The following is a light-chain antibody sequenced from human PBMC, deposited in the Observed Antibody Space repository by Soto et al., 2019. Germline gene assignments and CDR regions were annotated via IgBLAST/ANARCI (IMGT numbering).Light chain of an antibody. J-gene: IGKJ5*01. V-gene: IGKV3-11*01. Sequence: EIVLTQSPGTLSLSPGERATLSCRASQSVSSSYLAWYQQKPGQAPRLLLYDASNRATGIPARFSGSGSGTDFSLTISSLEPEDFAVYYCQQRSNWPPITFGQGTRLEI. CDR3: QQRSNWPPIT. CDR1: QSVSSSY. CDR2: DAS.